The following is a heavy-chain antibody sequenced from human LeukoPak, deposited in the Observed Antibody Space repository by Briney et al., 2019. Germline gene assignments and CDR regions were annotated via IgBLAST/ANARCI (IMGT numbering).Heavy chain of an antibody. CDR2: ISWDGYTT. Sequence: GGSLRLSCAASGFTFDDYAMHWVRQAPGKGLQWVSLISWDGYTTYYADSVKGRFTISRDNSKNSLYLQMNSLRPEDTALYYCSKDYAPSTAAAGFVLGYWGQGTLVTVPS. CDR1: GFTFDDYA. V-gene: IGHV3-43D*03. D-gene: IGHD6-13*01. CDR3: SKDYAPSTAAAGFVLGY. J-gene: IGHJ4*02.